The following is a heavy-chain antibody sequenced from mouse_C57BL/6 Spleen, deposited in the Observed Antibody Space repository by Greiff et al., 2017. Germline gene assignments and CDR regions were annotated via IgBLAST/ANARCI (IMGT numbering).Heavy chain of an antibody. CDR2: IHPNSGSI. J-gene: IGHJ2*01. D-gene: IGHD1-1*01. Sequence: VQLKQPGAELVKPGASVKLSCKASGYTFTSYWMPWVKQRPGQGLEWIGMIHPNSGSINYNEKFKSKATLTVEKSSSTAYMQLSSLTSEDSAVYYCARTTGVAADYFDYWGQGTTLTVSS. V-gene: IGHV1-64*01. CDR3: ARTTGVAADYFDY. CDR1: GYTFTSYW.